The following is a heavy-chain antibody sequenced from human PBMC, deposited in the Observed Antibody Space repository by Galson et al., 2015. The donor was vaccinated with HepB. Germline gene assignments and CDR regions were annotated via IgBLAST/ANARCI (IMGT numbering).Heavy chain of an antibody. CDR3: AKVYRVGELSGYYYYFMDV. Sequence: SLRLSCAASGFTFNNYGMHWVRQAPGKGLEWVAVISYDGNTEYYADSVKGRLTISRDNSKNTLYLQMNSLKTEDTAVYYCAKVYRVGELSGYYYYFMDVWGKGTTVTVSS. J-gene: IGHJ6*03. CDR2: ISYDGNTE. D-gene: IGHD5/OR15-5a*01. CDR1: GFTFNNYG. V-gene: IGHV3-30*18.